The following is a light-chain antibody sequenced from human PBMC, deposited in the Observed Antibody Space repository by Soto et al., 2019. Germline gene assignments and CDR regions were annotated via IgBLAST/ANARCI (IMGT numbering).Light chain of an antibody. Sequence: EIVMTQSPATLSVSPGERATLSCRASQSVSSNLAWYQQKPGQAPRLLIYGASPSTTGIPARFSGSWSGTEFTLTISSLQSEDFAVYYCQQYNNWPLYTFGQGTKLEIK. J-gene: IGKJ2*01. CDR1: QSVSSN. CDR2: GAS. CDR3: QQYNNWPLYT. V-gene: IGKV3-15*01.